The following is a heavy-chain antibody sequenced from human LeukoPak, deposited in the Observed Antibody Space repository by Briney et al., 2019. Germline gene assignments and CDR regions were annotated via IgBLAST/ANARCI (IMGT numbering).Heavy chain of an antibody. CDR2: IRYDGSNN. CDR3: ANPQVAAAGYGDY. D-gene: IGHD6-13*01. Sequence: QPGGSLRLSCAASGFSFSSYGMHWVRQAPGKGLEWVAFIRYDGSNNYYADSVKGRFTISRDNSKNTLYLQMNSLRAEDTAVYYCANPQVAAAGYGDYWGQGTLVTVSS. J-gene: IGHJ4*02. V-gene: IGHV3-30*02. CDR1: GFSFSSYG.